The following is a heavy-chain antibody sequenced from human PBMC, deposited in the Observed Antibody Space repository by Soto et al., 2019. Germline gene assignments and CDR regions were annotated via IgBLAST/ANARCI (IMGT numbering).Heavy chain of an antibody. V-gene: IGHV3-30-3*01. CDR2: ISYDGSDK. D-gene: IGHD3-22*01. J-gene: IGHJ6*02. CDR1: GFTFSNYA. CDR3: ARERGRITMIVVVTGYGMDV. Sequence: GGSLRLSCAASGFTFSNYAMHWVRQAPGKGLEWVAVISYDGSDKYNANSVKGRFTISRDNSKNTLYLQMNSLRAEDTAVYYCARERGRITMIVVVTGYGMDVWGQGTTVTVSS.